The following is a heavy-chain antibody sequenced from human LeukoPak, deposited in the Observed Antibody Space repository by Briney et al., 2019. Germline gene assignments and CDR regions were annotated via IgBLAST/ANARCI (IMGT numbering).Heavy chain of an antibody. CDR3: AREVRSYYGNWFDP. CDR2: IWYDGSNK. Sequence: GGSLRLSCAASGSTFSSYGMHWVRQAPGKGLEWVAVIWYDGSNKYYADSVKGRFTISRDNSKNTLYLQMNSLRAEDTAVYYCAREVRSYYGNWFDPWGQGTLVTVSS. J-gene: IGHJ5*02. V-gene: IGHV3-33*01. D-gene: IGHD1-26*01. CDR1: GSTFSSYG.